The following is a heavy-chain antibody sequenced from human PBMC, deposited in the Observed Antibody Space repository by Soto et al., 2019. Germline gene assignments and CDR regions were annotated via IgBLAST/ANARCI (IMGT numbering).Heavy chain of an antibody. CDR2: LHAGSGDT. V-gene: IGHV1-3*01. Sequence: ASVKVSCKASGFTFTSSAVHWVRQAPGQGLEWMGWLHAGSGDTKYSQKFQGRVTFTRDTSASTGYMELSSLTSGDTAIYYCARPCTGGTCFHLDYWGQGTQVTVSS. CDR1: GFTFTSSA. CDR3: ARPCTGGTCFHLDY. J-gene: IGHJ4*02. D-gene: IGHD2-8*02.